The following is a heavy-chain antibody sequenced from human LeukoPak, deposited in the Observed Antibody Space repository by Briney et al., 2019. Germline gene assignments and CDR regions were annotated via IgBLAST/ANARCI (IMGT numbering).Heavy chain of an antibody. V-gene: IGHV1-2*02. D-gene: IGHD3-10*01. CDR2: INPNSGGT. J-gene: IGHJ4*02. CDR1: GYTFTGYY. CDR3: AAQNYYGSGGD. Sequence: ASVKVSCKASGYTFTGYYMHWARQAPGQGLEWMGWINPNSGGTNYAQNFQGRVTMTRDTSISTAYMELSRLRSDDTAVYYCAAQNYYGSGGDWGQGTLVTVSS.